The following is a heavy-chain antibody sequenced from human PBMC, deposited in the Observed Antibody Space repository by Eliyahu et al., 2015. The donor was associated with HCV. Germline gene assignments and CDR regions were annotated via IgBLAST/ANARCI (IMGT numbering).Heavy chain of an antibody. V-gene: IGHV1-69*01. J-gene: IGHJ6*02. CDR1: GGTFSSFA. CDR2: IVPVYGTT. CDR3: ARDQGYFVRAGTYYDMFV. Sequence: QVHLVQSGAEVKKPGSSVKVSCKASGGTFSSFAFSWVRQAPGQGLEWVGGIVPVYGTTNYAQKFRGRVTITADESTSTTYMELSSLRSEDTAIFYCARDQGYFVRAGTYYDMFVWGQGTTVTVSS. D-gene: IGHD2/OR15-2a*01.